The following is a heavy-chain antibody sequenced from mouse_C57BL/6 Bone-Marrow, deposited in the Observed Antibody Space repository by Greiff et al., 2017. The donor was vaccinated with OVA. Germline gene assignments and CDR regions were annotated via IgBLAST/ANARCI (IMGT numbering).Heavy chain of an antibody. J-gene: IGHJ1*03. CDR2: IHPNSGST. CDR3: AALTTVVVGDWYVDV. CDR1: GYTFTSYW. D-gene: IGHD1-1*01. Sequence: QVQLQQPGAELVKPGASVKLSCKASGYTFTSYWMHWVKQRPGQGLEWIGMIHPNSGSTNYNEKFKSKATLTVDKSSSTAYMQLSSLTSEDSAVYYCAALTTVVVGDWYVDVWGTGTTVTVAS. V-gene: IGHV1-64*01.